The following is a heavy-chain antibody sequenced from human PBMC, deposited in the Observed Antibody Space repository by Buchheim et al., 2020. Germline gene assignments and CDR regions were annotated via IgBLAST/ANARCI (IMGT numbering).Heavy chain of an antibody. CDR1: GFTFSSYT. V-gene: IGHV3-23*01. Sequence: EVQLLESGGGLVQPGGSLRLSCAASGFTFSSYTMTWVRQAPGKGLEWVSASSGSGGSTHYADSLKGRFTVSRDNSKNTLFLQMSSLRAEDTAVYYCAQRILFDYWGQGTL. J-gene: IGHJ4*02. D-gene: IGHD2-15*01. CDR3: AQRILFDY. CDR2: SSGSGGST.